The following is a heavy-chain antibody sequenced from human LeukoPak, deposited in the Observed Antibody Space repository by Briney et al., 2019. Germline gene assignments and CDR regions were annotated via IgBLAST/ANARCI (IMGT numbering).Heavy chain of an antibody. CDR1: EFTFNNYG. CDR3: ARVPPNGPVAGTFIDY. V-gene: IGHV3-30*03. D-gene: IGHD6-19*01. J-gene: IGHJ4*02. Sequence: GGSLRLSCAASEFTFNNYGMHWDRQAPGKGLEWVAVISYDGRNIHYPDSVKGRFTISRDISTDTLWLQMDSLRTEDTAVYYCARVPPNGPVAGTFIDYWGQGTLVTVSS. CDR2: ISYDGRNI.